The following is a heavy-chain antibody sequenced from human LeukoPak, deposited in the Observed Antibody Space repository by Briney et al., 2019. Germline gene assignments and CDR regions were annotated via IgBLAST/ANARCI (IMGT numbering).Heavy chain of an antibody. J-gene: IGHJ4*02. CDR3: ARGDRSAWCLPYDY. Sequence: ASVKVSCKASGYTFTGYYMHWVRQAPGQGLEWMGWINPNSGGTNYAQKFQGGVTMTRDTSISTAYMELSRLRSDDTAVFYCARGDRSAWCLPYDYWGQGTLVTVSS. CDR2: INPNSGGT. CDR1: GYTFTGYY. D-gene: IGHD6-19*01. V-gene: IGHV1-2*02.